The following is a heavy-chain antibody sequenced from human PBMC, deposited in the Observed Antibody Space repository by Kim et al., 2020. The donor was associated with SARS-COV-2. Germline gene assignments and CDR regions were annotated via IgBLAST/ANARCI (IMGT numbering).Heavy chain of an antibody. CDR2: IDWDDDK. J-gene: IGHJ4*02. CDR1: GFSLSTSGMC. D-gene: IGHD2-2*01. V-gene: IGHV2-70*11. CDR3: ARIRCSCSRTTCHAAYFAY. Sequence: SGPTLVNPTQTLTLTCTFSGFSLSTSGMCVSWIRQPPGKALEWLARIDWDDDKYYSTSLKTRLTISKDTSRNQVVLTMTNMAPVDTATYYCARIRCSCSRTTCHAAYFAYWGQGTLVTVSS.